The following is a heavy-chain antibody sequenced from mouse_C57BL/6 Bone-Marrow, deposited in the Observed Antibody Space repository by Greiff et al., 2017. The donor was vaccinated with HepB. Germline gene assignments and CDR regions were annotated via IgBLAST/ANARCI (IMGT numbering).Heavy chain of an antibody. D-gene: IGHD2-1*01. CDR2: IYPGNSDT. CDR3: ARSEVYYGNFYAMDY. CDR1: GYTFTSYW. J-gene: IGHJ4*01. Sequence: VQLQQSGTVLARPGASVKMSCKTSGYTFTSYWMHWVKQRPGQGLEWIGAIYPGNSDTSYNQKFKGKAKLTAVTSASTAYMELSSLTNEDSAVYFCARSEVYYGNFYAMDYWGQGTSVTVSS. V-gene: IGHV1-5*01.